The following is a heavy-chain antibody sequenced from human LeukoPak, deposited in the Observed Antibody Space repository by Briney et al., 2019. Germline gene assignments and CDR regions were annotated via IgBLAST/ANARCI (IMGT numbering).Heavy chain of an antibody. CDR1: GYSLSSGYH. J-gene: IGHJ5*02. CDR3: ARVYAVRGVISFDP. D-gene: IGHD3-10*01. Sequence: SETLSLTCAVSGYSLSSGYHWGWIRQPPGKGLEWIGSISHSGSTYYNPSLKSRVTISVDTSKNQFSLKLSSVTAADTAVYYCARVYAVRGVISFDPWGQGTLVTVSS. CDR2: ISHSGST. V-gene: IGHV4-38-2*01.